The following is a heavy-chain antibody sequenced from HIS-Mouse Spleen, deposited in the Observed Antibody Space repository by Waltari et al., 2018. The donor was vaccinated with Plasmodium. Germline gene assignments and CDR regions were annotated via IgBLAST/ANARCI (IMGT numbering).Heavy chain of an antibody. CDR2: ISYDGSNK. J-gene: IGHJ4*02. D-gene: IGHD1-26*01. Sequence: VQLVESGGGVVQPGRSLRLSCAASGFPFRRYAFHWVRQAPGKGLEGVAVISYDGSNKYYADSVKGRFTISRDNSKNTLYLQMNSLRAEDTAVYYCARGSRGLYSGSYFDYWGQGTLVTVSS. CDR3: ARGSRGLYSGSYFDY. V-gene: IGHV3-30-3*01. CDR1: GFPFRRYA.